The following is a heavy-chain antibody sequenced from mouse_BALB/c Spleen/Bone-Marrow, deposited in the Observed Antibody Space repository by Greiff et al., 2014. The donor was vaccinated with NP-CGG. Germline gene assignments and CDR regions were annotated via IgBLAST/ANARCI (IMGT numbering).Heavy chain of an antibody. CDR2: IDPANADT. V-gene: IGHV14-3*02. CDR3: VRAARTFDY. Sequence: EVKLMESGAELVKPGASVKLSCTASGFNIKDTYIHWVKQRPEQGLEWIGRIDPANADTKYGPKFQGKATITADTPSNTVYLQFISLTSEDTAIYYCVRAARTFDYWGQGTTLTVSS. D-gene: IGHD3-1*01. J-gene: IGHJ2*01. CDR1: GFNIKDTY.